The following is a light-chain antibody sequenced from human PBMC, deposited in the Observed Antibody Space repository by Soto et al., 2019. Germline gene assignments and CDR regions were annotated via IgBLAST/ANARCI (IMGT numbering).Light chain of an antibody. Sequence: ETVMTQSPATLSVSPGERATLSCSARQSVNSNLAWYQQRLGQAPRVLIYGASTRATGIPARFSGSGSGTDFTLTISRLEPEDFAVYYCQQYGSLSWTFGQGTKVDIK. CDR1: QSVNSN. CDR2: GAS. V-gene: IGKV3-15*01. CDR3: QQYGSLSWT. J-gene: IGKJ1*01.